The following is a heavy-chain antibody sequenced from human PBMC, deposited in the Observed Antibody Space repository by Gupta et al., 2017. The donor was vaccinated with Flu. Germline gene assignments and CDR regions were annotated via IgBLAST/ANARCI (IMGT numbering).Heavy chain of an antibody. V-gene: IGHV4-59*01. J-gene: IGHJ6*02. CDR2: IYYSGST. CDR3: ARYSSSGFGDYYYYGMDV. CDR1: Y. Sequence: YWSWIRQAPGKGLEWIGYIYYSGSTNYNPSLKRRVTISVDTSKNQFSRKLSSVTAADTAVYYCARYSSSGFGDYYYYGMDVGCQGTTVTVSS. D-gene: IGHD6-13*01.